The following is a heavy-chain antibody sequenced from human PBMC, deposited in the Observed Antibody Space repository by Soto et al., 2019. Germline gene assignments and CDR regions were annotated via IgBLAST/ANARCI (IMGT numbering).Heavy chain of an antibody. V-gene: IGHV4-59*01. Sequence: PSETLSLTCTVSGASISSYYWNWIRQPPGKGLEWFGYIHYSGSTDHHPSLKSRVTISVGTSRNQFSLKLSSVTAADTAVYYCARDTRSYDSSGYFYFDYWGQGALVTVSS. D-gene: IGHD3-22*01. CDR3: ARDTRSYDSSGYFYFDY. CDR1: GASISSYY. J-gene: IGHJ4*02. CDR2: IHYSGST.